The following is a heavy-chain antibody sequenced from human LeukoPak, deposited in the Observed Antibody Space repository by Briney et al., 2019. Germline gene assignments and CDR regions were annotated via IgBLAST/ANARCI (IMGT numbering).Heavy chain of an antibody. V-gene: IGHV5-51*01. Sequence: GESLKISCKGSAVTFNNYWIGWVRQLPGKGLDWMGIIYPGDAETRYSPSFQGQVTMSVDKSINTAYLHWGSLKASDTAIYFCARLSTRLLDHWGQGTRVTVSS. CDR2: IYPGDAET. D-gene: IGHD3-3*01. CDR3: ARLSTRLLDH. CDR1: AVTFNNYW. J-gene: IGHJ4*02.